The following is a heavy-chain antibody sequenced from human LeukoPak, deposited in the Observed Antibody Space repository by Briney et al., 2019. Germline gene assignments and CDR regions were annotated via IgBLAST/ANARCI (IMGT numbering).Heavy chain of an antibody. V-gene: IGHV3-23*01. CDR1: GFTFSSYA. D-gene: IGHD3-22*01. CDR3: ATLPPMTVVVTPPGY. CDR2: ISGSGGST. Sequence: SGGSLRLSCAASGFTFSSYAMSWVRQAPGKGLEWVSAISGSGGSTYYADSVKGRFTISRDNSKNTLYLQMNSLRAEDTAVYYCATLPPMTVVVTPPGYWGQGTLVTVSS. J-gene: IGHJ4*02.